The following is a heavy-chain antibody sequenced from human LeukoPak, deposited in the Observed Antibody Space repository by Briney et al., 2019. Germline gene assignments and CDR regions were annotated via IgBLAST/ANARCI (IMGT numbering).Heavy chain of an antibody. J-gene: IGHJ4*02. CDR3: ARKHGSGVIDY. CDR1: GFTFSNYG. CDR2: IWYDGSNK. Sequence: GGSLRLSCAASGFTFSNYGMHWVRQAPGKGLEWVAVIWYDGSNKYYADSVKGRFTISRDNSKNTLYLQMNSLRAEDTAVYYCARKHGSGVIDYWGQETLVTVSS. D-gene: IGHD3-10*01. V-gene: IGHV3-33*01.